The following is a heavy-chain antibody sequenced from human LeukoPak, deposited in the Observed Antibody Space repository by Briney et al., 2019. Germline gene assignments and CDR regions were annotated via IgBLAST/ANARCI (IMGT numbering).Heavy chain of an antibody. Sequence: LSGGSLRLSCAASGINFRSSGMHWVRQAPGKGLEWVTFIQNDGSDKYYAASVKGRFTIFRDNSKNTVYLHMASLRADDTALYYCAREGGRAVPGRFDQWGQGTLVTVSS. CDR3: AREGGRAVPGRFDQ. CDR1: GINFRSSG. V-gene: IGHV3-30*02. J-gene: IGHJ4*02. CDR2: IQNDGSDK. D-gene: IGHD6-13*01.